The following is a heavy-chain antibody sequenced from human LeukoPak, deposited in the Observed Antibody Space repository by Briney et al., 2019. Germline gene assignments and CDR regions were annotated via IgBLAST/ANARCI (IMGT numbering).Heavy chain of an antibody. V-gene: IGHV1-46*01. J-gene: IGHJ4*02. CDR1: GYTFTSYY. Sequence: ASVKVSCKASGYTFTSYYMHWVRQAPGQGLEWMGIINPSGGSTSYAQKFQGRVTMTRDTSTSTVYMELSSLRSEDTAVYYCARESLPHYYDSSGYQQIPSDYWGQGTLVTVSS. CDR2: INPSGGST. D-gene: IGHD3-22*01. CDR3: ARESLPHYYDSSGYQQIPSDY.